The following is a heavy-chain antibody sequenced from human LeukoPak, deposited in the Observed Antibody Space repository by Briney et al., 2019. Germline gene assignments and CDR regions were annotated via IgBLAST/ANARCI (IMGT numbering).Heavy chain of an antibody. D-gene: IGHD1-26*01. CDR3: TRVQSGTPFDY. V-gene: IGHV3-74*01. J-gene: IGHJ4*02. CDR1: GFTFSNYA. Sequence: GGSLRLSCAASGFTFSNYAMTRVRQAPGKGLVWVSRINSDGSSTSYADSVKGRFTISRDNAKNTVYLQMNSLRAEDTAVYYCTRVQSGTPFDYWGQGTLVTVSS. CDR2: INSDGSST.